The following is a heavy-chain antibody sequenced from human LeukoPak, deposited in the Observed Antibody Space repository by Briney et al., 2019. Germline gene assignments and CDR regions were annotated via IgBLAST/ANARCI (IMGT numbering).Heavy chain of an antibody. CDR1: GGSISSSSYY. CDR3: ARHQWHYYYYMGV. D-gene: IGHD6-19*01. J-gene: IGHJ6*03. CDR2: IYYSGGT. V-gene: IGHV4-39*01. Sequence: SETLSLTCTISGGSISSSSYYWGWIRPPPGKELEWIGCIYYSGGTYYNPSLKSRRVTISVDTSKNQFSLRLSSVTAADTAVYYCARHQWHYYYYMGVWGKGSTVTVSS.